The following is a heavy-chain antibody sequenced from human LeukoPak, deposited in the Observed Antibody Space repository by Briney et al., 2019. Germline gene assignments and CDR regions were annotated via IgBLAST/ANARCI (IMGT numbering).Heavy chain of an antibody. V-gene: IGHV1-69*13. CDR1: GGTFSSYA. Sequence: SVKVSCKASGGTFSSYAISWVRQAPGQGLEWIGGIIPIFGTANYAQKFQGRVTITADESTSTAYMELSSLRSEDTAVYYCARDRRDGYINYFDYWGQGTLVTVSS. D-gene: IGHD5-24*01. J-gene: IGHJ4*02. CDR3: ARDRRDGYINYFDY. CDR2: IIPIFGTA.